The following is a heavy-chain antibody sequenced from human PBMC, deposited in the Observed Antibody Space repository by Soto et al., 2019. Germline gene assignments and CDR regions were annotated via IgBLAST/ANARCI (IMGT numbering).Heavy chain of an antibody. CDR1: GFSLITSGVG. J-gene: IGHJ4*02. D-gene: IGHD3-10*01. CDR3: VHRFVYKNSGTHFDY. CDR2: IYWDDDK. V-gene: IGHV2-5*02. Sequence: QITLRESGPTLVKPTQTLTLTCTFSGFSLITSGVGVGWVRQPPGKALEWLGLIYWDDDKRYSPSLKRRLTITKDTAKHQVVLTMTNMDPVDTATYYCVHRFVYKNSGTHFDYWGWGTLVTVSS.